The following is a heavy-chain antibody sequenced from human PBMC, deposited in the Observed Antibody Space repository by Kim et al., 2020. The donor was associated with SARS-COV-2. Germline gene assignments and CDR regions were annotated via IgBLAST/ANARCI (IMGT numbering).Heavy chain of an antibody. CDR3: SRGSS. CDR2: KQDGSEK. V-gene: IGHV3-7*01. Sequence: KQDGSEKNYVDSVKGRFTISRDNAKNSLYLQMNSLRAEDTAVYYCSRGSSWGQGTLVTVSS. J-gene: IGHJ5*02.